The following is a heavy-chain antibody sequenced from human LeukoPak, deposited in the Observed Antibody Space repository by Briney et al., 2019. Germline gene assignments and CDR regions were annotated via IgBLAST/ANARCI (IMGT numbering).Heavy chain of an antibody. CDR3: ARGATPILVVPAAISPRAAAAGGLFDY. Sequence: SETLSLTCTVSGYSISSGYYWGWIRQPPGKGLERRGSIYHSGSTYYNPSLKRRVTLSVDTPKNQFSLKLSSSTAADTAVYYCARGATPILVVPAAISPRAAAAGGLFDYWGQGTLVTVSS. D-gene: IGHD2-2*01. V-gene: IGHV4-38-2*02. CDR1: GYSISSGYY. J-gene: IGHJ4*02. CDR2: IYHSGST.